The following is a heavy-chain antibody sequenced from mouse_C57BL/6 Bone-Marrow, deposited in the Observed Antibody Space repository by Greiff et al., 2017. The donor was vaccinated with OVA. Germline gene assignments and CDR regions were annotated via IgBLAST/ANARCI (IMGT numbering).Heavy chain of an antibody. Sequence: EVQVVESGGGLVQPGGSLKLSCAASGFTFSDYYMYWVRQTPEKRLEWVAYISNGGGSTYYPDTVKGRFTISRDNAKNTLYLQMSRLKSEDTAMYYCARHRGPYFDYWGQGTTLTVSS. CDR3: ARHRGPYFDY. V-gene: IGHV5-12*01. CDR1: GFTFSDYY. J-gene: IGHJ2*01. D-gene: IGHD3-3*01. CDR2: ISNGGGST.